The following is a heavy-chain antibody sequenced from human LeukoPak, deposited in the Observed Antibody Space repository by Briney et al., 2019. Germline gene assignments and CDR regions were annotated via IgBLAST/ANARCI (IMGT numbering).Heavy chain of an antibody. V-gene: IGHV3-23*01. CDR3: AKGLRSTPNRGFFDS. D-gene: IGHD4-17*01. J-gene: IGHJ4*02. CDR1: GFAFSSYA. Sequence: GGSLRLSCAASGFAFSSYAMSWVRQAPGKGLEWVSAISGSGSSTYYADSVKGRFTISRDNSKNTLYLQMNSLRAEDTAVYYCAKGLRSTPNRGFFDSWGQGTLVTASS. CDR2: ISGSGSST.